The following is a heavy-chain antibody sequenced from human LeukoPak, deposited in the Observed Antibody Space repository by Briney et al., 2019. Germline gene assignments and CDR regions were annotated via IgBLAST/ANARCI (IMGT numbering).Heavy chain of an antibody. Sequence: GGSLRLSCAASGFTFSTYSMNWVRQAPGKGLEWVSSISTSGTYIYYADSLKDRFTISRDNAKNSLYLQMHSLRAEDTAVYYCARDLADYSDYWGQGTLVTVSS. V-gene: IGHV3-21*01. D-gene: IGHD2-21*01. CDR3: ARDLADYSDY. CDR1: GFTFSTYS. J-gene: IGHJ4*02. CDR2: ISTSGTYI.